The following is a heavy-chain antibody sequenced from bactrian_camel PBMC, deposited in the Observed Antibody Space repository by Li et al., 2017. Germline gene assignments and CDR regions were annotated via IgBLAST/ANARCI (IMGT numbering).Heavy chain of an antibody. V-gene: IGHV3S40*01. Sequence: DVQLVESGGGLVQPGGSLRLSCVGSGFTFSMYGMHWVRQSPGKGIEWVSSINGGGDSTYSADSVKGRFTISRVDAKNTLYLQLNSLKPEDTAVYYCAADHTSRPPKVAGRVKREKGENPCMARSQGVFDYWGQGTQVTVS. J-gene: IGHJ4*01. CDR3: AADHTSRPPKVAGRVKREKGENPCMARSQGVFDY. CDR2: INGGGDST. CDR1: GFTFSMYG. D-gene: IGHD2*01.